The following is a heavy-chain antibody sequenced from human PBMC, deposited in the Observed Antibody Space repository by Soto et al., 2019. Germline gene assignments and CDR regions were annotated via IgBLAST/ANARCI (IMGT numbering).Heavy chain of an antibody. D-gene: IGHD3-10*01. J-gene: IGHJ4*02. V-gene: IGHV1-46*01. Sequence: GASVKVSCKASGYTFTSYYMHWVRQAPGQGLEWMGIINPSGGSTSYAQKFQGRVTMTTDTSTSTAYMELRSLRSDDTAVYYCARGRFGELLFTYWGQGTQVTVSS. CDR3: ARGRFGELLFTY. CDR1: GYTFTSYY. CDR2: INPSGGST.